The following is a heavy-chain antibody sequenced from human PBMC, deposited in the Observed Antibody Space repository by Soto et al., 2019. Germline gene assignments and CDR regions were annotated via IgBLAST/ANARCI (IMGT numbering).Heavy chain of an antibody. CDR3: ARRAGWPLARILYFDY. Sequence: SETLSLTCTVSGGSISSGDYYWSWIRQPPGKGLEWIGYIYYSGSTYYNPSLKSRVTISVDTSKNQFSLKLSSVTAADTAVYYCARRAGWPLARILYFDYWGQGTLVTVSS. J-gene: IGHJ4*02. V-gene: IGHV4-30-4*01. D-gene: IGHD2-15*01. CDR2: IYYSGST. CDR1: GGSISSGDYY.